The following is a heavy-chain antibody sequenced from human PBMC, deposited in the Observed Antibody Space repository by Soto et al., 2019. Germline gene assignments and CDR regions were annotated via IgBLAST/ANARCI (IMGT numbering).Heavy chain of an antibody. CDR3: ARSIAVAGSRAPPHDAFDI. CDR1: GYTFTYRY. Sequence: SVKVSCKASGYTFTYRYLHWVRQAPGQALEWMGWITPFNGNTNYAQKFQDRVTITRDRSMSTAYMELSSLRSEDTAMYYCARSIAVAGSRAPPHDAFDIWGQGTMVTV. D-gene: IGHD6-19*01. V-gene: IGHV1-45*02. CDR2: ITPFNGNT. J-gene: IGHJ3*02.